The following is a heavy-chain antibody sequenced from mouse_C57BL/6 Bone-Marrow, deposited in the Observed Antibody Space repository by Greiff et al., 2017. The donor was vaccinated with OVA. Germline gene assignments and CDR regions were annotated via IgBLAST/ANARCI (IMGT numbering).Heavy chain of an antibody. CDR2: IRSKSNNYAT. J-gene: IGHJ1*03. D-gene: IGHD2-2*01. CDR3: KGGDDDGWYFDV. Sequence: EVQLVESGGGLVQPKGSLKLSCAASGFSFNTYAMNWVRQAPGKGLEWVARIRSKSNNYATYYADSVKDRFTISRDDSESMLYLQMNNLKTEDTAMYYGKGGDDDGWYFDVWGTGTTVTVSS. V-gene: IGHV10-1*01. CDR1: GFSFNTYA.